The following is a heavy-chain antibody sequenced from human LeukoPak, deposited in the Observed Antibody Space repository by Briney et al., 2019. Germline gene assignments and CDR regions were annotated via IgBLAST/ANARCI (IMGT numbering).Heavy chain of an antibody. CDR1: GFTFSSIW. CDR2: IKHDGSET. D-gene: IGHD3-3*01. CDR3: ARGGQGYDLNWFDP. J-gene: IGHJ5*02. Sequence: GGSLRLSCATSGFTFSSIWMSWVRQAPGKGLEWVANIKHDGSETNYVDSVKGRFTISRDNAKNSLYLQMNSLRAEDTAVYYCARGGQGYDLNWFDPWGQGTLVTVSS. V-gene: IGHV3-7*02.